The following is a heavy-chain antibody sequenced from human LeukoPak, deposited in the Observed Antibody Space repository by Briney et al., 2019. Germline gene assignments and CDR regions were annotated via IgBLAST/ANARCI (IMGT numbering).Heavy chain of an antibody. D-gene: IGHD3-22*01. Sequence: GASVKVSCKASGFTFTSSAVQWVRQARGQRLEWIGWIVVGSGNTNYAQKFRERVTITRDMSTSTAYMELSSLRSEDTAVYYCAAALSPVDSSGLNGFAYWGQGTLVTVSS. V-gene: IGHV1-58*01. CDR2: IVVGSGNT. CDR3: AAALSPVDSSGLNGFAY. CDR1: GFTFTSSA. J-gene: IGHJ4*02.